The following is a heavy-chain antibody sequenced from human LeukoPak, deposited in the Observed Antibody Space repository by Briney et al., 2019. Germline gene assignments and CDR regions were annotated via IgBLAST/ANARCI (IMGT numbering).Heavy chain of an antibody. CDR1: GFTFSSYG. V-gene: IGHV3-30*03. J-gene: IGHJ6*03. Sequence: GGSLRLSCAASGFTFSSYGMHWVRQALGKGLEWVAVISYDGSNKYYADSVKGRFAISRDNAKNSLYLQMNSLSAEDTATYYCAREGTGRYYYYYYMDVWGKGTTVTISS. CDR3: AREGTGRYYYYYYMDV. CDR2: ISYDGSNK. D-gene: IGHD1-1*01.